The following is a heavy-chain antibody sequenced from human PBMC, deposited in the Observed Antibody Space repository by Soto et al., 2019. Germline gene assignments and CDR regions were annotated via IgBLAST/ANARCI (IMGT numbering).Heavy chain of an antibody. CDR2: INAGNGNT. D-gene: IGHD4-17*01. V-gene: IGHV1-3*01. CDR3: VRSIRFAADY. J-gene: IGHJ4*02. Sequence: QVQLVQSGAEVQKPGASVKVSCKASGYTFTSYAMHWVRQAPGQRLEWMGGINAGNGNTKYSQKFQGRATSTRDTSASTAHMELSSLRSEATAVYSCVRSIRFAADYWGQGALVTFSS. CDR1: GYTFTSYA.